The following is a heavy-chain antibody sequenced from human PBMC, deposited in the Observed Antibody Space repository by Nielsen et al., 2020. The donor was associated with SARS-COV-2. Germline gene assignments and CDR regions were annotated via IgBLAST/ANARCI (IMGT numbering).Heavy chain of an antibody. J-gene: IGHJ6*02. V-gene: IGHV3-43*01. Sequence: GESLKISCAASGFTFDDYTMHWVRQAPGKGLEWVSLISWDGGSTYYADSVKGRFTISRDNSKNSLYLQMNSLRTEDIALYYCAKDMGAVAGTPYYYYGMDVWGQGTTVTVSS. CDR2: ISWDGGST. CDR3: AKDMGAVAGTPYYYYGMDV. D-gene: IGHD6-19*01. CDR1: GFTFDDYT.